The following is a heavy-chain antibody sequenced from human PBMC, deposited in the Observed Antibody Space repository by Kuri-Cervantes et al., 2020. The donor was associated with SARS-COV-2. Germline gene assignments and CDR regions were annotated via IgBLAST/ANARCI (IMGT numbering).Heavy chain of an antibody. J-gene: IGHJ4*02. CDR3: SSSSSLSYYFDY. V-gene: IGHV4-38-2*02. CDR2: IYYSGST. CDR1: GYSISSGYY. D-gene: IGHD6-6*01. Sequence: SETLSLTCTVSGYSISSGYYWGWIRQPPGKGLEWIGSIYYSGSTYYNPSLKSRVTISVDTSKNQFSLKLSSVTAADTAVYYCSSSSSLSYYFDYWGQGTLVTVSS.